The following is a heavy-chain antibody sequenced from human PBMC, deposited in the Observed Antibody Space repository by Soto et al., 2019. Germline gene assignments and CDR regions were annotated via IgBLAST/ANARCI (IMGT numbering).Heavy chain of an antibody. CDR1: GGTFSSYA. CDR2: IIPIFGTA. Sequence: GASEKVSCKASGGTFSSYAISWVRQAPGQGLEWMGGIIPIFGTANYAQKFQGRVTITADKSTSTAYMELSSLRSEDTAVYYCARDEYSSSSRAFTPMGSWGQGTLVTSPQ. D-gene: IGHD6-6*01. V-gene: IGHV1-69*06. J-gene: IGHJ5*02. CDR3: ARDEYSSSSRAFTPMGS.